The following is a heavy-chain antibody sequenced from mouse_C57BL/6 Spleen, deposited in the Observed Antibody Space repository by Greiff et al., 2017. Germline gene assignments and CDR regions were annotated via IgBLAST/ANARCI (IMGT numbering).Heavy chain of an antibody. D-gene: IGHD2-3*01. CDR3: ARQTSMMVTEGFAY. Sequence: VQLQQSGAELVKPGASVKISCKASGYAFSSYWMNWVKQRPGTGLEWIGQISPGDGDTNYNGKFKGKGTLTADKSSSTAYRHLSSLISEDSAVDFCARQTSMMVTEGFAYWGKGTLVTVSA. V-gene: IGHV1-80*01. CDR1: GYAFSSYW. CDR2: ISPGDGDT. J-gene: IGHJ3*01.